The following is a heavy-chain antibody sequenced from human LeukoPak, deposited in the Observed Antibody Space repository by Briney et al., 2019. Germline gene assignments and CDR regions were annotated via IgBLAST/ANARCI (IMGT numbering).Heavy chain of an antibody. CDR3: AREPKVLLWFGEPLDYYYYMDV. CDR1: GFTFSSYE. CDR2: ISSSGSTI. J-gene: IGHJ6*03. V-gene: IGHV3-48*03. Sequence: GGSLRLSCAASGFTFSSYEMNWVRQAPGKGLEWVSYISSSGSTIYYADSVKGRFTISRDNAKNSLYLQMNSLRAEDTAVYYCAREPKVLLWFGEPLDYYYYMDVWGKGTTVTISS. D-gene: IGHD3-10*01.